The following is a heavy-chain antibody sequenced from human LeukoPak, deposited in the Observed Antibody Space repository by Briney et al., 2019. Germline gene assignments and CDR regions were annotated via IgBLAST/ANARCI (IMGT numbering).Heavy chain of an antibody. V-gene: IGHV3-21*01. J-gene: IGHJ6*02. D-gene: IGHD6-13*01. CDR2: ISSSSSYI. Sequence: GGPLRLSCAASGFTFSSYSMNWVRQAPGKGLEWVSSISSSSSYIYYADSVKGRFTISRGNAKNSLYLQMNSLRAEDTAVYYCARESGDSSWPYYYYGMDVWGQGTTVTVSS. CDR3: ARESGDSSWPYYYYGMDV. CDR1: GFTFSSYS.